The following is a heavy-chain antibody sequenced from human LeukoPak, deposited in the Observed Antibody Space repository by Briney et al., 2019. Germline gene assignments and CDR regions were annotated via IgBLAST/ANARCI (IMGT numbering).Heavy chain of an antibody. J-gene: IGHJ5*02. D-gene: IGHD1-14*01. CDR3: ARAGSKFSTDWFDP. CDR2: ISSTDAGT. Sequence: GGSLRLSCAASGFSLSSYAMSWVRQAPGKGLEWVSAISSTDAGTYHADSVRGRFTISRDNAKNSLYLQMNSLRAEDTAVYYCARAGSKFSTDWFDPWGQGTLVTVSS. CDR1: GFSLSSYA. V-gene: IGHV3-23*01.